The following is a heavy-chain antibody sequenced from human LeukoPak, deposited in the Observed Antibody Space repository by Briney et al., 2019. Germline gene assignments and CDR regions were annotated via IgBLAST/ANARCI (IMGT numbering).Heavy chain of an antibody. CDR3: ARDVGYEYFWFDP. CDR1: GFTFDNYG. Sequence: GGSLRLSCAASGFTFDNYGMSWVRQVPGKGLEWVSGINWSGGSTDYADSVKGRFTISRDNAKNSVYLQMNNLRAEDTALYHCARDVGYEYFWFDPWGQGTLVTVSS. CDR2: INWSGGST. V-gene: IGHV3-20*01. D-gene: IGHD5-12*01. J-gene: IGHJ5*02.